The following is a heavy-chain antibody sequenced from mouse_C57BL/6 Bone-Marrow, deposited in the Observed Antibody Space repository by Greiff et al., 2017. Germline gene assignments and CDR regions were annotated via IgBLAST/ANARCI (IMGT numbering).Heavy chain of an antibody. CDR1: GFNIKDDY. CDR2: IDPENGDT. CDR3: TTSGVYYDYDVDYFDY. V-gene: IGHV14-4*01. J-gene: IGHJ2*01. Sequence: VQLQQSGAELVRPGASVKLSCTASGFNIKDDYMHWVKQRPEQGLEWIGWIDPENGDTEYASKFQGKATITADTSSNTAYLQLSSLTSEDTAVYYCTTSGVYYDYDVDYFDYWGQGTTLTVSS. D-gene: IGHD2-4*01.